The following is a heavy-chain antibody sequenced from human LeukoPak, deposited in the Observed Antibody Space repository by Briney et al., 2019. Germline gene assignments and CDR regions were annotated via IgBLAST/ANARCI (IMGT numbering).Heavy chain of an antibody. J-gene: IGHJ5*02. D-gene: IGHD2-2*01. CDR1: GGSISSGGYY. CDR2: IYYSGST. V-gene: IGHV4-31*03. CDR3: ARVVPAASDWFDP. Sequence: SQTLSLTCTVSGGSISSGGYYWSWIRQHPGKGLEWIGYIYYSGSTYYNPSLKSRVTISVDTSKNQFPLKLSSVTAADTAVYYCARVVPAASDWFDPWGQGTLVTVSS.